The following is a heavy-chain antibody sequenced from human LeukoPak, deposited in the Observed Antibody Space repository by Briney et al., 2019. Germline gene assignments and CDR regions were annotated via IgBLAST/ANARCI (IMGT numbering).Heavy chain of an antibody. Sequence: SVKVSCKASGGTFSSYAISWVRQAPGQGLEWMGGIIPILGTANYAQKFQGRVTITTDESTSTAYMELSSLRSEDTAVYYCARDSGSYSLPVYWGQGTLVTVSS. J-gene: IGHJ4*02. D-gene: IGHD6-13*01. CDR3: ARDSGSYSLPVY. CDR2: IIPILGTA. V-gene: IGHV1-69*05. CDR1: GGTFSSYA.